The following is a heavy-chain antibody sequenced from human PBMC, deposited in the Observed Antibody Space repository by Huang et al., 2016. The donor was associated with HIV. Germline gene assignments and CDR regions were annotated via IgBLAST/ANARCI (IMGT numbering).Heavy chain of an antibody. CDR3: ARYRSRGGFGNYFGY. CDR2: IYHSGIT. V-gene: IGHV4-30-4*08. Sequence: QVQLQESGPGLVKPSQTLSLTCTVSGGSVSSDGYYWSWIRQPPGKGLEWIGYIYHSGITYYNPSLKSRVTMSIDTSKTQFSLHLSSVTAADTAVYYCARYRSRGGFGNYFGYWGQGTLVTVSS. D-gene: IGHD3-10*01. J-gene: IGHJ4*02. CDR1: GGSVSSDGYY.